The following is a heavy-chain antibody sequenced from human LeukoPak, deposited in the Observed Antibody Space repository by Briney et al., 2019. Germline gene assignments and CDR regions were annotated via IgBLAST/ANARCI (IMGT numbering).Heavy chain of an antibody. J-gene: IGHJ4*02. D-gene: IGHD3-22*01. V-gene: IGHV4-34*01. Sequence: SETLSLTCAVYGVSFSGDYWIWIRQPPGKGLEWIGEINHSASTNYNPSLKSRVTISVDTSRNQFSLKLSSVTAADTAVYYCARGLNYYDNSDHYYLDYWGQGTLVTVSS. CDR3: ARGLNYYDNSDHYYLDY. CDR2: INHSAST. CDR1: GVSFSGDY.